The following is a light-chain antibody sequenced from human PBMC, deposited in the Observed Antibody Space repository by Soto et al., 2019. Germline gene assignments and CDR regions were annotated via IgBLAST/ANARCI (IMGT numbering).Light chain of an antibody. CDR1: SSDVGNYNR. V-gene: IGLV2-18*02. CDR2: EVT. Sequence: QSALTQPPSVSGSHGQSVTISCTGTSSDVGNYNRVSWYQQSPGTAPKLIVYEVTNRPSGVPDRFSGSKSGNTASLTISGVQAEDEADYYCSSYSSSSTYVFGTGTKLTVL. J-gene: IGLJ1*01. CDR3: SSYSSSSTYV.